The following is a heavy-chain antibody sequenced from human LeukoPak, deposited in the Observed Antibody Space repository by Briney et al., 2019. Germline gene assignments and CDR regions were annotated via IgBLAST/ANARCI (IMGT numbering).Heavy chain of an antibody. CDR1: GGSFSGYY. D-gene: IGHD1-1*01. CDR3: ARGTERSSRLAFDI. J-gene: IGHJ3*02. CDR2: INHSGST. V-gene: IGHV4-34*01. Sequence: PSETLSLTCAVYGGSFSGYYWSWIRQPPGKGLEWIGEINHSGSTNYNPSLKSRVTISVDTSKNQFSLKLSSVTAADTAVYYCARGTERSSRLAFDIWGQGTMVTVSS.